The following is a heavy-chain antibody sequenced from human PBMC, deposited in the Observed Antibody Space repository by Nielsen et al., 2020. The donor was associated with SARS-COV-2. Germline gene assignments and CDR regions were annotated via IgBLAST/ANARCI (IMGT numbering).Heavy chain of an antibody. CDR2: ISGSGGST. CDR3: AKVVLQGYFDY. V-gene: IGHV3-23*01. CDR1: RFSFSDYF. D-gene: IGHD2-15*01. J-gene: IGHJ4*02. Sequence: GESLKISCAASRFSFSDYFISWVRQAPGKGLEWVSAISGSGGSTYYADSVKGRFTISRDNSKNTLYLQMNSLRAEDTAVYYCAKVVLQGYFDYWGQGTLVTVSS.